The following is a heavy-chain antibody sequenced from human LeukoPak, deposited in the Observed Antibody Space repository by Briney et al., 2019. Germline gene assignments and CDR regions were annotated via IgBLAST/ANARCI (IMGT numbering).Heavy chain of an antibody. V-gene: IGHV3-23*01. D-gene: IGHD1-26*01. CDR1: GFTFSSYE. Sequence: GGSLRLSCAASGFTFSSYEMNWVRQAPGKGLEWVSAISGSGGSTYYADSVKGRFAIPRDNSKNTLYLQMNSLRAEDTAVYYCAKVGPSGSYYFDYWGQGTLVTVSS. J-gene: IGHJ4*02. CDR3: AKVGPSGSYYFDY. CDR2: ISGSGGST.